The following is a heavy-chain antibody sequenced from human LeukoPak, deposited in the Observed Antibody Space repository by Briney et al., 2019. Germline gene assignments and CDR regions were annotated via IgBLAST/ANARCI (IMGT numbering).Heavy chain of an antibody. D-gene: IGHD3-10*01. V-gene: IGHV3-30*18. Sequence: GGSLRLSCAASGFIFSGYSMHWVRQAPGKGLEWVALIAHDESTIHYADSVKGRFTISRDNSKNTLYLQVNNLRVEDTAIYYCAKDRIVISFGDVSKHWGQGTLVTVSS. CDR2: IAHDESTI. J-gene: IGHJ1*01. CDR1: GFIFSGYS. CDR3: AKDRIVISFGDVSKH.